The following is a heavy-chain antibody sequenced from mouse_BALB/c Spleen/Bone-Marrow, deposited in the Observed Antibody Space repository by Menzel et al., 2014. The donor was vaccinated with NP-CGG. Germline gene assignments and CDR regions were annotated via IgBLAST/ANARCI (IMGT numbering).Heavy chain of an antibody. CDR3: ARGYDYSSWFAY. CDR2: INVKGDTT. J-gene: IGHJ3*01. Sequence: EVQLVESGGGLVQPGGSLKLSCAASGFTFSSYGMSWVRQTADKRLEMIATINVKGDTTYRPDSVKGRFTISRDNVKNTLYLQMSSLRSEDTAMYYCARGYDYSSWFAYWGQGTLVTVSA. V-gene: IGHV5-6-3*01. D-gene: IGHD2-4*01. CDR1: GFTFSSYG.